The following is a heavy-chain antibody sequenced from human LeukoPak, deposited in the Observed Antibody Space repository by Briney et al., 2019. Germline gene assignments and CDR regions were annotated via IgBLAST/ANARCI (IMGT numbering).Heavy chain of an antibody. Sequence: SETLSLTCTVSGGSISSHYWSWIRQPPGKGLEWIGYIYYSGSTNYNPSLKSRVTISVDTSKNQFSLKLSSVTAADTAVYYCARDVGPPGANWSDPWGQGTLVTVSS. CDR1: GGSISSHY. J-gene: IGHJ5*02. CDR2: IYYSGST. V-gene: IGHV4-59*11. D-gene: IGHD1-26*01. CDR3: ARDVGPPGANWSDP.